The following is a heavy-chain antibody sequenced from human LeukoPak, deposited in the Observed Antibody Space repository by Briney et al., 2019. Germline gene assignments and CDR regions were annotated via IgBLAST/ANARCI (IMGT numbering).Heavy chain of an antibody. CDR2: IYTSGST. CDR1: GGSISSYY. J-gene: IGHJ5*02. CDR3: ARANYDILTGYYNHNWFDP. V-gene: IGHV4-4*07. Sequence: SETLSLTCTVSGGSISSYYWSWIRQPAGKGLEWIGRIYTSGSTNYNPSLRSRVTMSVDTSKNQFSLKLSSVTAADTAVYYCARANYDILTGYYNHNWFDPWGQGTLVTVSS. D-gene: IGHD3-9*01.